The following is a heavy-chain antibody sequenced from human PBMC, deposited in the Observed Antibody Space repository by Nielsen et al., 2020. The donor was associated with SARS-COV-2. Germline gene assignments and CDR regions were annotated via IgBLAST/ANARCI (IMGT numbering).Heavy chain of an antibody. CDR2: ISAYNGNT. Sequence: ASVKVSCKASGYTFTSYDISWVRQAPGQGLEWMGWISAYNGNTNYAQKLQGRVTMTTDTSTSTAYMELRSLRSEDTAVYYCARDGSQDYDSSGYYPRYYYYMDVWGKGTTVTVSS. D-gene: IGHD3-22*01. J-gene: IGHJ6*03. V-gene: IGHV1-18*04. CDR3: ARDGSQDYDSSGYYPRYYYYMDV. CDR1: GYTFTSYD.